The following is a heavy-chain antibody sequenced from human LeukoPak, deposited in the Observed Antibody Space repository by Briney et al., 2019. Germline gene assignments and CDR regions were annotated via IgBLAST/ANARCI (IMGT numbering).Heavy chain of an antibody. D-gene: IGHD2-15*01. CDR2: ITPINGIT. J-gene: IGHJ4*02. Sequence: GASVKVSCTASGYTFTGYDITSVRQAPGQGLDWMGCITPINGITDYVQKVQGRVTMTADTSTSTAYMERRGRRSDDTAVYYCARLSSAANFLDYWGQGTLVTVSS. V-gene: IGHV1-18*01. CDR3: ARLSSAANFLDY. CDR1: GYTFTGYD.